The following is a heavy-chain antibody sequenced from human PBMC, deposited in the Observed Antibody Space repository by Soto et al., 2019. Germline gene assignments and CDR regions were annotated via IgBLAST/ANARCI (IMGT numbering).Heavy chain of an antibody. V-gene: IGHV4-30-4*01. CDR1: GGSVTSDEDY. J-gene: IGHJ4*02. CDR3: ATESGSTYGYFDH. Sequence: PSETLSLTCTVSGGSVTSDEDYWSWIRQSPGKGLEWIGYISNSGSTCYNPSLKTRLSMSVDRSKNQFTLRLTSVTAADTAVYFCATESGSTYGYFDHWGQGTQVNVSS. D-gene: IGHD4-17*01. CDR2: ISNSGST.